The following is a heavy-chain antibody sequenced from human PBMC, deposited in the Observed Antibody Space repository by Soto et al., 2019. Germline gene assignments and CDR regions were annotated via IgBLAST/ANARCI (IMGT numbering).Heavy chain of an antibody. Sequence: ASVKVSCKASGYTFTTYGFSWVRQAPGQGLEWMGWISAYNGNTNYAQKLQGRVTMTTDTSTSTAYMELRSLTSDDTAVYYCAGNLAYCSGDCYSYAFDIWGQGTMVTVSS. J-gene: IGHJ3*02. D-gene: IGHD2-21*01. V-gene: IGHV1-18*01. CDR2: ISAYNGNT. CDR1: GYTFTTYG. CDR3: AGNLAYCSGDCYSYAFDI.